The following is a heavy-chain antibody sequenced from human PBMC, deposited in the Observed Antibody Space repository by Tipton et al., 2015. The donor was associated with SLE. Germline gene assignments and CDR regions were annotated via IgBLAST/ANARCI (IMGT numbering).Heavy chain of an antibody. J-gene: IGHJ4*02. CDR1: GYSINSGYY. V-gene: IGHV4-38-2*02. Sequence: TLSLTCNVSGYSINSGYYWGWIRQPPGKGLEWIGSIYFSGTTYDNPSLRTRATISVDTSNNQFSLKLTSLTAADTAVYYCARTIFQLIHYGGYSDRWGQGTLVTVSS. D-gene: IGHD1-1*01. CDR3: ARTIFQLIHYGGYSDR. CDR2: IYFSGTT.